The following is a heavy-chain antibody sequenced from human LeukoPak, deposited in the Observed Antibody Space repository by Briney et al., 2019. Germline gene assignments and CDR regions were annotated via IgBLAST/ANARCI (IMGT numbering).Heavy chain of an antibody. V-gene: IGHV4-4*02. J-gene: IGHJ5*02. CDR3: AIRKYYDILTGYRKIPTSGFDP. D-gene: IGHD3-9*01. Sequence: SETLSLTCGVSGGSISSTNWWSWVRQPPGKGLEWIGEINHSGSTNYNPSLKSRVTISVDTSKNQFSLKLSSVTAADTAVYYCAIRKYYDILTGYRKIPTSGFDPWGQGTLVTVSS. CDR2: INHSGST. CDR1: GGSISSTNW.